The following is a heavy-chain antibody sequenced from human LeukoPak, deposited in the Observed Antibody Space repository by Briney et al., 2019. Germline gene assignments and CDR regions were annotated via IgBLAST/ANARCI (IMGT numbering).Heavy chain of an antibody. CDR3: ARGVAGRGDY. V-gene: IGHV3-11*01. CDR1: RFTFSDYY. Sequence: GGSLRLSCAASRFTFSDYYMSWIRQTPGKGLEWISYISGTGDDIYHADSVKGRFTISRDNAKNSLYLQMNSLRVEGTAVYYCARGVAGRGDYWGQGTLVTVSS. D-gene: IGHD6-19*01. CDR2: ISGTGDDI. J-gene: IGHJ4*02.